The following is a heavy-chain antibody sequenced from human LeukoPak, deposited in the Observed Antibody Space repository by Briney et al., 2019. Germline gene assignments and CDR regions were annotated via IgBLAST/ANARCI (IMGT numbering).Heavy chain of an antibody. J-gene: IGHJ3*02. V-gene: IGHV3-30-3*01. Sequence: QTGGSLRLSCAASRFTFSSYAMHWVRQAPGKGLEWVAVISYDGSNKYYADSVKGRFTISRDNAKNSLYLQMNSLRAEDTAVYYCARLYSSSFGDAFDIWGQGTMVTVSS. CDR3: ARLYSSSFGDAFDI. D-gene: IGHD6-6*01. CDR2: ISYDGSNK. CDR1: RFTFSSYA.